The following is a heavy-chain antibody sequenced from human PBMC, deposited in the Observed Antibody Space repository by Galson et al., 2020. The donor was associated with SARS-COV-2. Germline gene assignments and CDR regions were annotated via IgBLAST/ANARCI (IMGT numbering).Heavy chain of an antibody. V-gene: IGHV3-73*01. CDR1: GFTFSGSA. J-gene: IGHJ5*02. D-gene: IGHD2-2*03. Sequence: GGSLRLSCAASGFTFSGSAIHWVRQASGKGLEWVGRIKIKANNYATAYAASGKGRFTLSRDDSKNTAYLQMNSLRSEDTAVNYCTIGYCRSTRCNPRVDPGGQGTLVVVSS. CDR3: TIGYCRSTRCNPRVDP. CDR2: IKIKANNYAT.